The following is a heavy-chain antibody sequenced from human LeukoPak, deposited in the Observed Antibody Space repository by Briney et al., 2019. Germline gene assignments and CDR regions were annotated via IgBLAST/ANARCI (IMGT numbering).Heavy chain of an antibody. CDR3: ARGPVRDY. Sequence: RRSLRLSCAASGFTFSRYGMHWVRQAPGKGLEWVAVISYDGSNKYYADSVKGRFTISRDNSKNTLYLQMNSLRAEDTAVYYCARGPVRDYWGQGTLVTVSS. D-gene: IGHD4-17*01. V-gene: IGHV3-30*03. J-gene: IGHJ4*02. CDR1: GFTFSRYG. CDR2: ISYDGSNK.